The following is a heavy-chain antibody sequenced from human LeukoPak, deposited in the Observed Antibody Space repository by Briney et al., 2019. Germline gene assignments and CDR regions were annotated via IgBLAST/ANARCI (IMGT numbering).Heavy chain of an antibody. V-gene: IGHV1-69*13. CDR3: ARGGYSGNGYYYYYMDV. CDR1: RGTFSSYA. Sequence: GASVKVSCKASRGTFSSYAISWVRQAPGQGLEWMGGIIPIFGTANYAQKFQGRVTITADESTSTAYMELSSLRSEDTAVYHCARGGYSGNGYYYYYMDVWGKGTTVTISS. CDR2: IIPIFGTA. J-gene: IGHJ6*03. D-gene: IGHD5-12*01.